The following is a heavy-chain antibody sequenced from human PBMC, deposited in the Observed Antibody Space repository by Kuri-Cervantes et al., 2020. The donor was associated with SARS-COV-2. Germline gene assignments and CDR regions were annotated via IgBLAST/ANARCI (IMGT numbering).Heavy chain of an antibody. CDR3: ARGLRKYYFDY. CDR2: ISYDGSKK. V-gene: IGHV3-30-3*01. Sequence: GGSLRLSCAASGFTFSSYAMHWVRQAPGKGREGVAVISYDGSKKYYADSLKGRFTISRDNSKSTLYLPMYNLRAEDSAVYYCARGLRKYYFDYWGQGTLVTVSS. D-gene: IGHD1-14*01. CDR1: GFTFSSYA. J-gene: IGHJ4*02.